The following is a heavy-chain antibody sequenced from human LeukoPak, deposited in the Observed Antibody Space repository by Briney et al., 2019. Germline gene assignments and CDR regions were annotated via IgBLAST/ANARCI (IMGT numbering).Heavy chain of an antibody. Sequence: ASVKVSCKASGYTFTSYDINWVRQATGQGLEWMGWMNPNSGNTGYAQKFQGRVTITRNTSISTAYMELSSLRSEDTAVYYCARDGSGWPYHYYYMDVWGKGTTVTVSS. J-gene: IGHJ6*03. CDR2: MNPNSGNT. CDR3: ARDGSGWPYHYYYMDV. D-gene: IGHD6-19*01. CDR1: GYTFTSYD. V-gene: IGHV1-8*03.